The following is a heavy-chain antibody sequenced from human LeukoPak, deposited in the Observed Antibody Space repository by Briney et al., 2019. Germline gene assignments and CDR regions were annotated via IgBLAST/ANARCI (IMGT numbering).Heavy chain of an antibody. J-gene: IGHJ4*02. CDR1: GFTVSSNF. CDR3: TTHGLWYDSSGYLD. D-gene: IGHD3-22*01. Sequence: GGSLRLSCAASGFTVSSNFMSWVRQAPGKGLEWVSVIYSGGSTYYADSVKGRFTISRDNSKNTLYLQMNSLKTEDTAVYYCTTHGLWYDSSGYLDWGQGTLVTVSS. CDR2: IYSGGST. V-gene: IGHV3-66*01.